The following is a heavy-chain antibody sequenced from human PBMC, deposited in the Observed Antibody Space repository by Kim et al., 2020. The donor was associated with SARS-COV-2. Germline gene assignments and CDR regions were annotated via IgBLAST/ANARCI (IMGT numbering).Heavy chain of an antibody. CDR3: ARDGPDQPRTSDLDY. J-gene: IGHJ4*02. Sequence: GGSLRLSCAASGFTFNNYRMHWVRQAPGKGLVWVSRINYDGSDTNYADAVKGRFTISRDNAKTTLYLQMNSLRGEDTAVYYCARDGPDQPRTSDLDYWGEGTPVTVSP. CDR2: INYDGSDT. V-gene: IGHV3-74*01. CDR1: GFTFNNYR. D-gene: IGHD2-2*01.